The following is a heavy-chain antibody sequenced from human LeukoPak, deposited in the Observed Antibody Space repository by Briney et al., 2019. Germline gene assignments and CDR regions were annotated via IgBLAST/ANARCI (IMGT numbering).Heavy chain of an antibody. Sequence: GGSLRLSCAASGFTFSSYSMNWVRQAPGKGLEWVSSISSSSSYIYYADSVKGRFTISRDNAKNSLYLQMNSLRAEDTAVYYCARDSGYVPITLDYWGQGTLVTVSP. CDR2: ISSSSSYI. CDR3: ARDSGYVPITLDY. V-gene: IGHV3-21*01. J-gene: IGHJ4*02. D-gene: IGHD5-12*01. CDR1: GFTFSSYS.